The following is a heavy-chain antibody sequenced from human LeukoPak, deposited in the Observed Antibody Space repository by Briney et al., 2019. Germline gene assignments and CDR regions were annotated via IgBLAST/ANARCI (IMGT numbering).Heavy chain of an antibody. Sequence: SVKLSCKASGGTFSSYAISWVRQAPGQGLEWMGGIIPIFGTANYAQKFQGRVTITTDESTSTAYMELSSLRSEDTAVYYCARGGADDYVWGSYRDNYYYYYYMDVWGKGTTVTVSS. V-gene: IGHV1-69*05. CDR1: GGTFSSYA. D-gene: IGHD3-16*02. J-gene: IGHJ6*03. CDR3: ARGGADDYVWGSYRDNYYYYYYMDV. CDR2: IIPIFGTA.